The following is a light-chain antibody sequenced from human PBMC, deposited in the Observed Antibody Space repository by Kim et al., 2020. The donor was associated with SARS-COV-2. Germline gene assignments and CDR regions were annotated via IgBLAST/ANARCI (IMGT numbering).Light chain of an antibody. Sequence: QSVLTQPPSVSEARGQRVTISCSGRNSNFGRNYVSWYQQFPGTAPKLLIYDTSKRPSGITDRFSGSKSGVTATLDIIGLQIGDEADYYCGTWDDILNIEVLGGGTKVTVL. V-gene: IGLV1-51*01. CDR1: NSNFGRNY. CDR2: DTS. CDR3: GTWDDILNIEV. J-gene: IGLJ3*02.